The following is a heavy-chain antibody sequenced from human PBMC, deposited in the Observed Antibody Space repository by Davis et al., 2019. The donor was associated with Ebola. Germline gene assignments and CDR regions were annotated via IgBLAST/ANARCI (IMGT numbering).Heavy chain of an antibody. CDR2: VHHSGRT. CDR3: ATSNWFDP. CDR1: GGSVSSGSYY. V-gene: IGHV4-39*01. Sequence: SETLSLTCTVSGGSVSSGSYYWSWIRQPPGKGLEWIGGVHHSGRTYYNPSLKSRLTISIDTSKNQFSLKLTSVTVADTSVYYCATSNWFDPWGQGTLVTVSS. J-gene: IGHJ5*02.